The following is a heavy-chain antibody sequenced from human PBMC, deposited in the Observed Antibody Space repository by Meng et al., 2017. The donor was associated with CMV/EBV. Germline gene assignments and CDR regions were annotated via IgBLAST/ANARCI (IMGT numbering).Heavy chain of an antibody. CDR3: ARVTSRVAGAFDY. D-gene: IGHD1-14*01. CDR1: GGSISSGDYY. V-gene: IGHV4-30-4*08. CDR2: IYYSGST. Sequence: QVQLPEPGPGLVQPSQTLSLTCTVSGGSISSGDYYWSWIRQPPGKGLEWIGYIYYSGSTYYNPSLKSRVTISVDTSKNLFSLKLSSVTAADTAVYYCARVTSRVAGAFDYWGQGTLVTVSS. J-gene: IGHJ4*02.